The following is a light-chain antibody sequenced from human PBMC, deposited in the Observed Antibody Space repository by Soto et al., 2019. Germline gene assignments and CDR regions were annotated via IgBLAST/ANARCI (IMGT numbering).Light chain of an antibody. Sequence: EILMTQSPATLSVSPGEAVTFSCRASRSVSNRLAWYQQKPGKAPKLLIYKASTLKSGVPSRFSGSGSGTEFTLTISSLQPDDFATYYCQHYNSYSEAFGQGTKGDIK. J-gene: IGKJ1*01. V-gene: IGKV1-5*03. CDR1: RSVSNR. CDR2: KAS. CDR3: QHYNSYSEA.